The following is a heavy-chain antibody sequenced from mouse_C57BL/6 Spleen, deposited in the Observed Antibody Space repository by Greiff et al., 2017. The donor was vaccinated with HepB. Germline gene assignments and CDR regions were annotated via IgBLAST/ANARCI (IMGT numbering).Heavy chain of an antibody. V-gene: IGHV1-80*01. J-gene: IGHJ3*01. CDR1: GYAFSSYW. CDR3: ARGGSYYSNYSWFAY. CDR2: IYPGDGDT. Sequence: VQLQQSGAELVKPGASVKISCKASGYAFSSYWMNWVKQRPGKGLEWIGQIYPGDGDTNYNGKFKGKATLTADKSSSTAYMQLSSLTSEDSAVYFCARGGSYYSNYSWFAYWGQGTLVTVSA. D-gene: IGHD2-5*01.